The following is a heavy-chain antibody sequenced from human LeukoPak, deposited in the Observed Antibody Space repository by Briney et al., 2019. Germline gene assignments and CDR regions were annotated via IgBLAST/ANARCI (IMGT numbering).Heavy chain of an antibody. Sequence: GGSLRLSCAASGFSFNKYDMHWVRQAPGKGLEWVAVILPDGSDHFVDSVRGRFIIYRDNPKNTLYLEMNGLRVEDTAVYFCAKTVGANKSYFDYWGQGTLVTVSS. V-gene: IGHV3-30*02. CDR2: ILPDGSD. CDR1: GFSFNKYD. J-gene: IGHJ4*02. CDR3: AKTVGANKSYFDY. D-gene: IGHD1-26*01.